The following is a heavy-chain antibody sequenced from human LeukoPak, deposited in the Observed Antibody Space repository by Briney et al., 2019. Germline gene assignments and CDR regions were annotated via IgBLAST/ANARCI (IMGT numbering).Heavy chain of an antibody. CDR2: VNPSGGST. D-gene: IGHD6-13*01. Sequence: ASVKVSCKASGYTFTSYYMHWVRQAPGQGLEWMGIVNPSGGSTSYAQKFQGRVTMTRDTSTSTVYMELSSLRSEDTAVYYCAREQQLVKTFHYWGQGTLVTVSS. V-gene: IGHV1-46*03. CDR1: GYTFTSYY. J-gene: IGHJ4*02. CDR3: AREQQLVKTFHY.